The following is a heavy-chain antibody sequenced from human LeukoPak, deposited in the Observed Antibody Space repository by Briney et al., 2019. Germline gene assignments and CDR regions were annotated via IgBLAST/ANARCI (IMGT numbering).Heavy chain of an antibody. J-gene: IGHJ2*01. CDR1: GYSVTSYW. CDR3: ARPTWSPGDWYFDL. CDR2: IYPGDSDT. Sequence: GESLQISCKGSGYSVTSYWIGWVRQMPGKGLEWMGIIYPGDSDTRYSPSFQGQVTISADKSISTAYLQWSSLKASDTAMYYCARPTWSPGDWYFDLWGRGTLVTVSS. V-gene: IGHV5-51*01. D-gene: IGHD1-14*01.